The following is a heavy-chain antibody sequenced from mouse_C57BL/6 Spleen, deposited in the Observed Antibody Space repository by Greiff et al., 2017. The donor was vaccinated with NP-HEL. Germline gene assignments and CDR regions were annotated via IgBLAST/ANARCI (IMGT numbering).Heavy chain of an antibody. CDR2: INPSSGYT. CDR1: GYTFTSYT. Sequence: VQLQQSGAELARPGASVKMSCKASGYTFTSYTMHWVKQRPGQGLEWIGYINPSSGYTKYNQKFKDKATLTADKSSSTAYMQLSSLTSEDSAVYSCAREEITTVVATPDYWGQGTTLTVSS. D-gene: IGHD1-1*01. V-gene: IGHV1-4*01. CDR3: AREEITTVVATPDY. J-gene: IGHJ2*01.